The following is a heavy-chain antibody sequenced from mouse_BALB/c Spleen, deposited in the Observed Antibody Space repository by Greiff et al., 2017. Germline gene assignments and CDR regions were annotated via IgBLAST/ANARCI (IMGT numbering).Heavy chain of an antibody. CDR1: GFTFSSFG. CDR3: ARGELVYAMDY. CDR2: ISSGSSTI. Sequence: EVMLVESGGGLVQPGGSRKLSCAASGFTFSSFGMHWVRQAPEKGLEWVAYISSGSSTIYYADTVKGRFTISRDNPKNTLFLQMTSLRSEDTAMYYCARGELVYAMDYWGQGTSVTVSS. V-gene: IGHV5-17*02. D-gene: IGHD4-1*01. J-gene: IGHJ4*01.